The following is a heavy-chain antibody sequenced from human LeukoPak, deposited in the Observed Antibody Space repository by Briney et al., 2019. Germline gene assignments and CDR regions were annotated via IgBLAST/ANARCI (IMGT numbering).Heavy chain of an antibody. CDR2: TNHSGSI. V-gene: IGHV4-34*01. CDR1: GGSLSDYY. CDR3: ARCSTFYYGLGSSYYYYCYMDV. J-gene: IGHJ6*03. D-gene: IGHD3-10*01. Sequence: SETLSLTCGVYGGSLSDYYWSWIRQPPGKGLEWIGETNHSGSINCKPSLKSRITISVDTSKNQFSLKLSSVTAVDTAVYYCARCSTFYYGLGSSYYYYCYMDVWGEGTTVTVS.